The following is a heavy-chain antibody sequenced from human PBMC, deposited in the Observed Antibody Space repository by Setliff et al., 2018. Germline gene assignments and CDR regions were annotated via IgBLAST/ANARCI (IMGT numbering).Heavy chain of an antibody. Sequence: PSETLSLTCTVSDDSISSRHYYWSWIRQPAGKGLEWLGXXXXXXXTNYXXSLKGRATLSIDASKRQFPLKLTSVTAADTAVYYCARVSGFLYMDVWGKGTTVTVSS. CDR2: XXXXXXT. CDR1: DDSISSRHYY. CDR3: ARVSGFLYMDV. V-gene: IGHV4-61*02. J-gene: IGHJ6*03. D-gene: IGHD3-3*01.